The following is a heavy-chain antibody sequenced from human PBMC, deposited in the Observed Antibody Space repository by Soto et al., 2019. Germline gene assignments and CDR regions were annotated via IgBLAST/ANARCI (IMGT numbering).Heavy chain of an antibody. D-gene: IGHD3-22*01. V-gene: IGHV4-59*01. CDR3: ARETYYHDTTGQRVYYFDY. CDR1: GGTISSYY. Sequence: SETLSLTCTVSGGTISSYYWSWIRQPPGRGLEWIGYSYYSGSTNYNPAVKSRVTIALDTSTNQFSLKLSSVTAADTAVYYCARETYYHDTTGQRVYYFDYWGQGTMVTV. CDR2: SYYSGST. J-gene: IGHJ4*02.